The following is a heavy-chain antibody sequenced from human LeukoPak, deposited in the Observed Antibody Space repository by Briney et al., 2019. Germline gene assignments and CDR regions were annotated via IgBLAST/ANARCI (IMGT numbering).Heavy chain of an antibody. V-gene: IGHV4-34*01. CDR1: GGSFSGYY. Sequence: PSETLPLTCAVYGGSFSGYYWSWIRQPPGKGLEWIGEINHSGSTNYNPSLKSRVTISVDTSKNQFSLKLSSVTAADTAVYYCAREIRICSGGSCYSDSRFDPWGQGTLVTVSS. CDR3: AREIRICSGGSCYSDSRFDP. CDR2: INHSGST. J-gene: IGHJ5*02. D-gene: IGHD2-15*01.